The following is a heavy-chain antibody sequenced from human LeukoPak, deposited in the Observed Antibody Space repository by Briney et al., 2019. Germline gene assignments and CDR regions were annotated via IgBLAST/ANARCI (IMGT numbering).Heavy chain of an antibody. Sequence: SETLSLTCTVSGGSISSSSYHWGWIRQPPGKGLEWIGSIYYSGSTYYNPSLKSRVTISVDTSKNQFSLKLSSVTAADTAVYYCARLGSGSNYYYYYMDVWGKGTTVTVSS. V-gene: IGHV4-39*07. J-gene: IGHJ6*03. D-gene: IGHD3-3*01. CDR1: GGSISSSSYH. CDR2: IYYSGST. CDR3: ARLGSGSNYYYYYMDV.